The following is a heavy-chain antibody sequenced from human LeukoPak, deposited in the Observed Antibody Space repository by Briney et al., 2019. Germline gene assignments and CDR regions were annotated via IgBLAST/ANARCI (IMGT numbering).Heavy chain of an antibody. V-gene: IGHV1-3*01. D-gene: IGHD2-15*01. Sequence: ASVKVSCKASGYTFTSYAMHWVRQAPGQRLEWMGWINAGNGNTKYSQKFQGRVTITRDTSASTAYMELSSLRSEDTAVYYCARRNCSGGSCYLFDYWGQGTLVTVSS. J-gene: IGHJ4*02. CDR3: ARRNCSGGSCYLFDY. CDR2: INAGNGNT. CDR1: GYTFTSYA.